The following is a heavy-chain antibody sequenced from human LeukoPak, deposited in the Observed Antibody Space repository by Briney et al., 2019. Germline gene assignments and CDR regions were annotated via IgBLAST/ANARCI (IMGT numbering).Heavy chain of an antibody. CDR1: GGSISSSSYY. V-gene: IGHV4-39*07. CDR3: ARNSGWLRLYYMDV. J-gene: IGHJ6*03. Sequence: SETLSLTCTVSGGSISSSSYYWGWIRQPPGKGLEWIGSIYYSGSTYYNPSLKSRVTISVDTSKNQFSLKLSSVTAADTAVYYCARNSGWLRLYYMDVWGKGTTVTVSS. CDR2: IYYSGST. D-gene: IGHD6-19*01.